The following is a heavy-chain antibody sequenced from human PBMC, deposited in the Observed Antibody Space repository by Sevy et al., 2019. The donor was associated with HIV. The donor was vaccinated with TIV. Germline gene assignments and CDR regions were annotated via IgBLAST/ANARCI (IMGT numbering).Heavy chain of an antibody. Sequence: GGSLRLSCAASGFTFSSYGMHWVRQAPGKGLEWVAVISYDGSNKYYADSVKGRFTISRDNSKNTLYLQMNSLRAEDTAVYYCAKDPVAGNPPNWFDPWGQGTLVTVSS. V-gene: IGHV3-30*18. CDR2: ISYDGSNK. CDR3: AKDPVAGNPPNWFDP. J-gene: IGHJ5*02. CDR1: GFTFSSYG. D-gene: IGHD6-19*01.